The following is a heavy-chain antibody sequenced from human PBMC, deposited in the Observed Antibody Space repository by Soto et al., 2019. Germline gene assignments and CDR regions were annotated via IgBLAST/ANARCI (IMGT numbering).Heavy chain of an antibody. J-gene: IGHJ5*02. D-gene: IGHD3-9*01. Sequence: GGSLRLSCAASGFTFSSYWMHWVRQAPGKGLVWVSRINSDGSSTSYADSVKGRFTISRDNAKNTLYLQMNSLRAEDTAVYYCARGVSNRLLRYFDWLSNWFDPWGQGTLVTVSS. CDR1: GFTFSSYW. CDR2: INSDGSST. CDR3: ARGVSNRLLRYFDWLSNWFDP. V-gene: IGHV3-74*01.